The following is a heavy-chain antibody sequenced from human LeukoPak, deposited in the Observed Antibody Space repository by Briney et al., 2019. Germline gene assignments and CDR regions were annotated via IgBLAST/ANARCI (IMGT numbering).Heavy chain of an antibody. V-gene: IGHV3-48*01. CDR1: GFTFSSYE. Sequence: GGSLRLSCAASGFTFSSYEMNWVRQAPGKGLEWVSYISSSSSTIYYADSVKGRFTISRDNAKNSLYLQLNSLRAEDTAVYYCAELGITMIGGVWGKGTTVTISS. D-gene: IGHD3-10*02. CDR3: AELGITMIGGV. CDR2: ISSSSSTI. J-gene: IGHJ6*04.